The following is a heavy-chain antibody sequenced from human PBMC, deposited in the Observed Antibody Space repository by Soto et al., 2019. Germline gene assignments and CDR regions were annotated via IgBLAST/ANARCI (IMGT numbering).Heavy chain of an antibody. Sequence: HPGGSLRLSCAASGFTFSSYAMHWVRQAPGKGLEWVAVISYDGSNKYYADSVKGRFTISRDNSKNTLYLQMNSLRAEDTAVYYCARVDDYGSGSFDYWGQGTLVTVSS. CDR2: ISYDGSNK. D-gene: IGHD3-10*01. J-gene: IGHJ4*02. V-gene: IGHV3-30-3*01. CDR1: GFTFSSYA. CDR3: ARVDDYGSGSFDY.